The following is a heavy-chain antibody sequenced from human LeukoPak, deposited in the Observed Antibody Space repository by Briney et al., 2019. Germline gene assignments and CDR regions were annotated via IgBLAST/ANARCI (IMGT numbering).Heavy chain of an antibody. CDR3: ARGRRDRTRQLDY. V-gene: IGHV1-18*01. CDR2: ISAYNGNT. Sequence: GASVTVSFMASGYTFPYYGISWVRQAPGQGLEWMGWISAYNGNTNYAQNVQGRVTMTTDTSTSTAYMELRSLRSDDTAVYFCARGRRDRTRQLDYWGQGTLVTVSS. J-gene: IGHJ4*02. D-gene: IGHD2-2*01. CDR1: GYTFPYYG.